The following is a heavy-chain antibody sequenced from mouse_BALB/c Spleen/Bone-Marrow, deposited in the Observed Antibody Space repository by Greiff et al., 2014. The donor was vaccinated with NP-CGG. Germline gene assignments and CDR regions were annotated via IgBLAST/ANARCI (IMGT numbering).Heavy chain of an antibody. CDR3: AGPNAWFAY. CDR2: IWAGGST. J-gene: IGHJ3*01. CDR1: GFSLTSYG. Sequence: QVQLQQPGPGLVAPSQSLSITCTVSGFSLTSYGVHWVRQPPGKGLEWLGVIWAGGSTNYNSALMSRLSISKDNSKSQVFLKMNSLQTDDTAMYYCAGPNAWFAYWGQGTLVTVSA. V-gene: IGHV2-9*02.